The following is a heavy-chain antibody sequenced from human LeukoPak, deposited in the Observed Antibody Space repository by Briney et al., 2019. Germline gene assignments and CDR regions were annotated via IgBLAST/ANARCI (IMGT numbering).Heavy chain of an antibody. V-gene: IGHV3-30*04. J-gene: IGHJ4*02. D-gene: IGHD3-10*01. CDR3: AKDQDLYYYGSGSYTDY. CDR1: GFTFSSYA. CDR2: ISYDGSNK. Sequence: PGRSLRLSCAASGFTFSSYAMHWVRQAPGKGLEWVAVISYDGSNKYYADSVKGRFTISRDNSKNTLYLQMNSLRAEDTAVYYCAKDQDLYYYGSGSYTDYWGQGTLVTVSS.